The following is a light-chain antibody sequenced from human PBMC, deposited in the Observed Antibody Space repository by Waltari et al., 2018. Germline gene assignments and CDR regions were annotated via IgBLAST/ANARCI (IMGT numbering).Light chain of an antibody. CDR2: AAS. J-gene: IGKJ1*01. CDR3: QQSYSTPWT. Sequence: DIQMTQSPSSLYASVGHSVTITCPASQSISSYLNWYQQKPGKAPKLLIYAASSLQSGVPSRFRCSGSGTDLTLTISSLQPEDFATYYCQQSYSTPWTFGQGTKVEIK. CDR1: QSISSY. V-gene: IGKV1-39*01.